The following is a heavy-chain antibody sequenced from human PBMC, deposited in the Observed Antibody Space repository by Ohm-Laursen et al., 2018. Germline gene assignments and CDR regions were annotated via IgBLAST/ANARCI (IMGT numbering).Heavy chain of an antibody. CDR3: AKGGLLWKSDY. Sequence: TLSLTCTVSGGSISSGGYYWSWIRQHPGKGLEWIGYIYYSGSTYYNPSLKSRVTISVDTSKNQFSLKLSSVTAADTAVYYCAKGGLLWKSDYWGQGTLVTVSS. CDR1: GGSISSGGYY. J-gene: IGHJ4*02. V-gene: IGHV4-31*03. D-gene: IGHD1-1*01. CDR2: IYYSGST.